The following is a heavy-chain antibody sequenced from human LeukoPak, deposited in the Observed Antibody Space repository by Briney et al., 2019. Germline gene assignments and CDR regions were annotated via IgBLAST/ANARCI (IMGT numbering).Heavy chain of an antibody. Sequence: ASVKVSCKASGYTVTGYYMHWERQAPGQGLEWMGWINPNSGGTNYAQKFQGRVTMTRDTSISTAYMELSRLRSDDTAVYYCARDGNDGSGSYPWFDPWGQGTLVTVSS. CDR1: GYTVTGYY. D-gene: IGHD3-10*01. CDR2: INPNSGGT. CDR3: ARDGNDGSGSYPWFDP. J-gene: IGHJ5*02. V-gene: IGHV1-2*02.